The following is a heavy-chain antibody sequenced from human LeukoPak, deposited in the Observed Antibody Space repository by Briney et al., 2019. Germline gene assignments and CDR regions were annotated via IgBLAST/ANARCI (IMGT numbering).Heavy chain of an antibody. Sequence: GASVKVSCKASGYTFTSYGISWVRQAPGQGLEWMGWISAYNGNTNYAQKLQGRVTMTTDTSTSTAYMELRSLRSDDTAVYYCARDLFGARGESCAFDIWGQGTMVTVSS. CDR3: ARDLFGARGESCAFDI. J-gene: IGHJ3*02. CDR1: GYTFTSYG. D-gene: IGHD3-16*01. CDR2: ISAYNGNT. V-gene: IGHV1-18*01.